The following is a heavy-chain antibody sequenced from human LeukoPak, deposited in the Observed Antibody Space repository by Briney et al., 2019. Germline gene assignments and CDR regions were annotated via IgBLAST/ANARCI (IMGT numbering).Heavy chain of an antibody. CDR1: GGPISSYY. D-gene: IGHD6-13*01. CDR3: AREIASAGTAGFDF. CDR2: IYSTGST. J-gene: IGHJ4*02. V-gene: IGHV4-4*07. Sequence: AETLSLTCTVSGGPISSYYWSWIRQPAGKGLEWIGRIYSTGSTNYNPSLKSRVTMSVDTSKNQFSLRLRSVTAADTAVYYCAREIASAGTAGFDFWGQGALVTVSS.